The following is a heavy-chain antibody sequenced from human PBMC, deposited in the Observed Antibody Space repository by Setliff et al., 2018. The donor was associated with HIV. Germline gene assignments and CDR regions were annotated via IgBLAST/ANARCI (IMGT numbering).Heavy chain of an antibody. J-gene: IGHJ4*01. V-gene: IGHV4-31*03. Sequence: SETLSLTSTVPGDSITSNSHYWGWIRQHTGKGLEWIGYVFHTGITYQNPSLESRLSMSVDTSQNRFSLRLTSVTAADTAVYYCARVADYDLTSYYFFDYWGRGTLVTVSS. CDR2: VFHTGIT. D-gene: IGHD3-9*01. CDR3: ARVADYDLTSYYFFDY. CDR1: GDSITSNSHY.